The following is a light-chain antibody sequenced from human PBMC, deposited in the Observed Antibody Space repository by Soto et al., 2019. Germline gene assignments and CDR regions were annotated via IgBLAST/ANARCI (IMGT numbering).Light chain of an antibody. Sequence: EIVMTQSPATLSVSPGERATLSCRASQTLYNNLAWYQQKLGQAPRLLIYGASGRATDIPARFSGSGSGTEFTLTISSLQSEDFAIYYCQQYSGLPLTFGGGTKVEIK. CDR2: GAS. V-gene: IGKV3-15*01. CDR1: QTLYNN. CDR3: QQYSGLPLT. J-gene: IGKJ4*01.